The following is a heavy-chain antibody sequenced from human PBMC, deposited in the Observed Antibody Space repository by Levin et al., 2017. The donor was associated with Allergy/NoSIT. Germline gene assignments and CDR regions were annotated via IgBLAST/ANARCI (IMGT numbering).Heavy chain of an antibody. CDR1: GFTFSNYA. Sequence: GGSLRLSCAASGFTFSNYAMSWVRQAPGKGLEWVSSINSGGGSTYYGDSVRGRFTISRDNSKNTLYLYMNNLRVDDTAAYFCAKDGQGDYADYVYDRGISAWRQGTTVTVSS. D-gene: IGHD4-17*01. V-gene: IGHV3-23*01. CDR3: AKDGQGDYADYVYDRGISA. J-gene: IGHJ6*02. CDR2: INSGGGST.